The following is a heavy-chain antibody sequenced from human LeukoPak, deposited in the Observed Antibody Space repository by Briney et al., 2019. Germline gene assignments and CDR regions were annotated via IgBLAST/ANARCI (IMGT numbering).Heavy chain of an antibody. CDR3: ARDDTVTTRVGFID. Sequence: GGSLRLSCAASGFTFSSYWMSWVRQAPGKGLEWVANIKQDGSEKYYVDSVKGRFTISRDNAKKSLYLLTNSLRAEDTAVYYCARDDTVTTRVGFIDSGQGTLVTVSS. D-gene: IGHD4-17*01. CDR1: GFTFSSYW. CDR2: IKQDGSEK. J-gene: IGHJ4*02. V-gene: IGHV3-7*01.